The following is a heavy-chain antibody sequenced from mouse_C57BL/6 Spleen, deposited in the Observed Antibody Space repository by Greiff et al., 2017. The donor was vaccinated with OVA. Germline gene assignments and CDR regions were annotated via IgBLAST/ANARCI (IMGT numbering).Heavy chain of an antibody. Sequence: EVQLQQSGPGLVKPSQSLSLTCSVTGYSITSGYYWNWIRQFPGNKLEWMGYISYDGSNNYNPSLKNRISITRDTSKNQFFLKLNSVTTEDTATYYCARGLDGYYWYFDVWGTGTTVTVSS. V-gene: IGHV3-6*01. CDR1: GYSITSGYY. D-gene: IGHD2-3*01. CDR3: ARGLDGYYWYFDV. CDR2: ISYDGSN. J-gene: IGHJ1*03.